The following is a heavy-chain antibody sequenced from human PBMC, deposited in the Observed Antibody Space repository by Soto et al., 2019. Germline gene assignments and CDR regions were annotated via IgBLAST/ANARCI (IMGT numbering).Heavy chain of an antibody. J-gene: IGHJ6*03. CDR3: ARAYDFWSGYRPSSYYYYMDV. Sequence: ASVKVSCKASGYTFTSYGISWVRQAPGQGLEWMGWISAYNGNTNYAQMLQGRVTMTTDTSTSTAYMELRSLRSDDTAVYYCARAYDFWSGYRPSSYYYYMDVWGKGTTVTVSS. CDR2: ISAYNGNT. CDR1: GYTFTSYG. V-gene: IGHV1-18*01. D-gene: IGHD3-3*01.